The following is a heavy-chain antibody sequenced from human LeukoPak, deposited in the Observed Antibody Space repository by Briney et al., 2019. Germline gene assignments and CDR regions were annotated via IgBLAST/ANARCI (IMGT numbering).Heavy chain of an antibody. CDR3: AAAIQNYDSSGFDWFDP. J-gene: IGHJ5*02. Sequence: SVKVPCKASGFTFTSSAMQWVRQARGQRLEWTGWIVVGSGNTNYAQKLQERVTITRDMSTSTAYMELSSLRSEDTAVYYCAAAIQNYDSSGFDWFDPWGQGTLLTVSS. CDR1: GFTFTSSA. D-gene: IGHD3-22*01. V-gene: IGHV1-58*02. CDR2: IVVGSGNT.